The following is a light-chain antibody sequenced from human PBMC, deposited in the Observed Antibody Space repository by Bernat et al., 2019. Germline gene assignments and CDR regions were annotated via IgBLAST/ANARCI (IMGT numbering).Light chain of an antibody. Sequence: QAGLTQSPSVSKGLRQTATLTCTGNSNNVGNEGATWLQQHQGHPPKLLSYRNNNRPSGISERLSASRSGNTASLTITGLQPEDEAEYYCSAWDSSLTAWVFGGGTKLTVL. V-gene: IGLV10-54*01. J-gene: IGLJ3*02. CDR3: SAWDSSLTAWV. CDR1: SNNVGNEG. CDR2: RNN.